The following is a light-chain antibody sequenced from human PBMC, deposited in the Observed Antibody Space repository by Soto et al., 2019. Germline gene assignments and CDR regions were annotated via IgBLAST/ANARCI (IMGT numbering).Light chain of an antibody. CDR3: CSYTSSSTHV. J-gene: IGLJ1*01. CDR1: SSDVGGYNF. Sequence: QSALTQPASVSGSPGQSITISCTGTSSDVGGYNFVSWYQQHPGKVPKLMIFDVNRRPSGVSDRFSGSKSGNTASLTISGLQAEDEGDYYWCSYTSSSTHVFGSGTKLTVL. V-gene: IGLV2-14*03. CDR2: DVN.